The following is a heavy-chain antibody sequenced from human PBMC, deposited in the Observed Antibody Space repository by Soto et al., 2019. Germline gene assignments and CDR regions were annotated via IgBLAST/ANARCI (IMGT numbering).Heavy chain of an antibody. CDR2: IYYSGST. CDR1: GGSISSGGYY. D-gene: IGHD3-22*01. CDR3: ASGHFDSSGYYYRD. V-gene: IGHV4-31*03. J-gene: IGHJ4*02. Sequence: PSETLSLTCTVSGGSISSGGYYWSWIRQHPGKGLEWIGYIYYSGSTYYNPSLKSRVTISVDTSKNQFSLKLSSVTAADTAVYYCASGHFDSSGYYYRDWGQGTLVTVSS.